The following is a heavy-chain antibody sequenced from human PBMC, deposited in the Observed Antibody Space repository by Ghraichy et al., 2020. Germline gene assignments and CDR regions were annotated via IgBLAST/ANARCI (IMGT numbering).Heavy chain of an antibody. CDR3: ARGRREGMATNMGVFDY. J-gene: IGHJ4*02. D-gene: IGHD5-24*01. Sequence: ASVKVSCKASGYTFTSYYMHWVRQAPGQGLEWMGIINPSGGSTSYAQKFQGRVTMTRDTSTSTVYMELSSLRSEDTAVYYCARGRREGMATNMGVFDYWGQGTLVTVSS. V-gene: IGHV1-46*01. CDR2: INPSGGST. CDR1: GYTFTSYY.